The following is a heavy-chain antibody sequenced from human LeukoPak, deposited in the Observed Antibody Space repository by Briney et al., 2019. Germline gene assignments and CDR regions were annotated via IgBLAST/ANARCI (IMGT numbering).Heavy chain of an antibody. CDR2: INAYNGNT. Sequence: ASVKVSCQASGYTFTNYGISWVRQAPGQGLEWMGWINAYNGNTNYAQKLQGRVTMTTDTSTSTAYMELKSLRSDDTAVYYCARGLSGWYETFDYWGQGTLVTVSS. D-gene: IGHD6-19*01. CDR3: ARGLSGWYETFDY. CDR1: GYTFTNYG. V-gene: IGHV1-18*04. J-gene: IGHJ4*02.